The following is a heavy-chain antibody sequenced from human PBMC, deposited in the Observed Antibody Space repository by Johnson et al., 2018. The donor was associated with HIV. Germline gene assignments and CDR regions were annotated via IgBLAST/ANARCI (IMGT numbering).Heavy chain of an antibody. V-gene: IGHV3-30*03. D-gene: IGHD6-6*01. CDR3: APIAAHHDAFDI. CDR2: ISYDGSNK. CDR1: GFTFSSYG. Sequence: QVQLVESGGGVVQPGRSLRLSCAASGFTFSSYGMHWVRQVPGKGLEWVAVISYDGSNKYYVDSVKGRFTISRDNSKNTLYLQMNSLRAEDTAVYYCAPIAAHHDAFDIWGQGTMVTVSS. J-gene: IGHJ3*02.